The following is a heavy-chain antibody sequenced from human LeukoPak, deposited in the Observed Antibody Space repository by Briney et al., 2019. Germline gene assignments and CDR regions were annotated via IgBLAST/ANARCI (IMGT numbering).Heavy chain of an antibody. J-gene: IGHJ4*02. D-gene: IGHD3-22*01. CDR2: ISYSGNT. CDR3: ARGFYDSSGYSSPFDS. V-gene: IGHV4-59*08. CDR1: GGSISSYY. Sequence: PSETLSLTCTVSGGSISSYYWSWIRQPPGKGLEWIGYISYSGNTNYNPSLKSRVTMSIDTSSNHFSLRLRSVTAADTAMYYCARGFYDSSGYSSPFDSWGQGTLVTVSS.